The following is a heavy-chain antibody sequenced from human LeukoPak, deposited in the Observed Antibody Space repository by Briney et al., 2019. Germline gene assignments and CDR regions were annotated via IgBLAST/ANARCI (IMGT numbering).Heavy chain of an antibody. CDR1: GGTFSSYA. D-gene: IGHD5-18*01. CDR2: IIPIFGTA. Sequence: SVKVSCKASGGTFSSYAISWVRQAPGQGLEWMGGIIPIFGTANYAQKSQGRVTITTDESTSTAYMELSSLRSEDTAVYYRARSVTWIQAPLDYWGQGTLVTVSS. CDR3: ARSVTWIQAPLDY. V-gene: IGHV1-69*05. J-gene: IGHJ4*02.